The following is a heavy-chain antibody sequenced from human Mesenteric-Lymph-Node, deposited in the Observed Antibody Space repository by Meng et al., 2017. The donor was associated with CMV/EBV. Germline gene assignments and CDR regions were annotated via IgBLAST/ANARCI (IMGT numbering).Heavy chain of an antibody. J-gene: IGHJ3*02. CDR2: IWYDGSNK. Sequence: GGSLRLSCAASGFTFSSYGMHWVRQAPGKGLEWVAVIWYDGSNKYYADSVKGRFTISRDNAKNSLYLQMNSLRAEDTAVYYCVRDTRVGATTDAFDIWGQGTMVTVSS. CDR3: VRDTRVGATTDAFDI. V-gene: IGHV3-33*01. D-gene: IGHD1-26*01. CDR1: GFTFSSYG.